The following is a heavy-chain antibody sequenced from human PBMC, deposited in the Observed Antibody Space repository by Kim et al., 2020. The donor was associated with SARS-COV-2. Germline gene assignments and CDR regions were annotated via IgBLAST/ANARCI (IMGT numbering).Heavy chain of an antibody. CDR3: ARGDDDILTGYPPPNYYYGMDV. CDR1: GGSFSGYY. J-gene: IGHJ6*02. Sequence: SETLSLTCAVYGGSFSGYYWSWIRQPPGKGLEWIGEINHSGSTNYNPSLKSRVTISVDTSKNQFSLKLSSVTAADTAVYYCARGDDDILTGYPPPNYYYGMDVWGQGTTVTVSS. D-gene: IGHD3-9*01. V-gene: IGHV4-34*01. CDR2: INHSGST.